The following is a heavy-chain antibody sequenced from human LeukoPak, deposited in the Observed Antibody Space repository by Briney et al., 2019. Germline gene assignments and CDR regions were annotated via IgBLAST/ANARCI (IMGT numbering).Heavy chain of an antibody. J-gene: IGHJ4*02. CDR2: LGGSGTTT. CDR3: TKDYDTVGYYSSDY. CDR1: GFTFSDYA. Sequence: GGSLRLSCAASGFTFSDYAMSWFRQVPGKGLEWVSTLGGSGTTTFYANSVKGRFTISRDSSKNTLYLQMNNLRAADTALYYCTKDYDTVGYYSSDYWGQGTLVTVSS. D-gene: IGHD3-22*01. V-gene: IGHV3-23*01.